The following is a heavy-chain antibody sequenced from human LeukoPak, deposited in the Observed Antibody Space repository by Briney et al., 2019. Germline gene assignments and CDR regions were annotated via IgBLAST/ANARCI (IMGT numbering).Heavy chain of an antibody. J-gene: IGHJ6*03. V-gene: IGHV4-34*01. CDR3: ARRWNYGRNYYIDV. CDR2: INDSGRI. Sequence: SETLSLTCAVYGGSFSLDYWSWIRQSPGGGREWIGEINDSGRINYNPSLMSRVTISVDKSKNQFSLKLNSATAADTAVYYCARRWNYGRNYYIDVWGKGATVSVSS. CDR1: GGSFSLDY. D-gene: IGHD1-7*01.